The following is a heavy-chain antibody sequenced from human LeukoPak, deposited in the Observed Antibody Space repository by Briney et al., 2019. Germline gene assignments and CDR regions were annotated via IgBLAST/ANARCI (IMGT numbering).Heavy chain of an antibody. CDR1: GGSISSYY. Sequence: SETLSLTYTVSGGSISSYYWSWIRQPPGKGLEWIGYIYYSGSTNYNPSLKSRVTISVDTSKNQFSLKLSSVTAADTAVYYCARRVAAHYFDYWGQGTLVTVSS. D-gene: IGHD6-6*01. J-gene: IGHJ4*02. CDR3: ARRVAAHYFDY. V-gene: IGHV4-59*12. CDR2: IYYSGST.